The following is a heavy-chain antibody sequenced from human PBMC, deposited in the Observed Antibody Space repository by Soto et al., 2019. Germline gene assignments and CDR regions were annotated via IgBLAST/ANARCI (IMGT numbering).Heavy chain of an antibody. J-gene: IGHJ4*02. CDR2: MYFSGRT. D-gene: IGHD1-26*01. Sequence: SETLSLTCTVSGGSISSYYWSYIRQPTGKGLEWIGDMYFSGRTNYNPSLKSRVTISVDTSKNQFSLKLSSVTAADTAVYYCARSEATGLDHWGQGTLVTVSS. CDR1: GGSISSYY. V-gene: IGHV4-59*12. CDR3: ARSEATGLDH.